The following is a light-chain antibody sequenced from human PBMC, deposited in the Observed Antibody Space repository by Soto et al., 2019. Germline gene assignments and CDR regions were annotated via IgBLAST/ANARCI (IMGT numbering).Light chain of an antibody. CDR3: SSKSPDF. J-gene: IGLJ1*01. CDR2: EVS. V-gene: IGLV2-14*01. Sequence: QSVLTQPASVPGSPGQSITISCTGTSSGIRDYNYVSWYQQLPGNAPKLIMYEVSNRPSGISNRFSGSKSGNTASLTISGLQAEDEADYYCSSKSPDFFGTGTKVTVL. CDR1: SSGIRDYNY.